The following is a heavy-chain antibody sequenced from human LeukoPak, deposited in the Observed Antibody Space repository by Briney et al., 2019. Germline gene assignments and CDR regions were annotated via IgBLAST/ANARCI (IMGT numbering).Heavy chain of an antibody. D-gene: IGHD6-25*01. CDR2: FDPEDGET. CDR3: ATRSIAAKPPQFDY. V-gene: IGHV1-24*01. CDR1: GYTLSELS. Sequence: ASVKVSCKISGYTLSELSMHWVRQAPGKGLEWMGGFDPEDGETIYAQKFQGRVTMTEDTSTDTAYMELSSLRSEDTAVYYCATRSIAAKPPQFDYWGQGTLVTVSS. J-gene: IGHJ4*02.